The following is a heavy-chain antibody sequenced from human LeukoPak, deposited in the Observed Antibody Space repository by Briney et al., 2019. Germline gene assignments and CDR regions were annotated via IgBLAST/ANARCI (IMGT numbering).Heavy chain of an antibody. Sequence: GGSLRLSCAASGFTFSSYWMTWVRQAPGKGLEWVANIRQDGSEKYYVDFVKGRFTISRDNAKNSLYLQMNSLRAEDTAVYYCARDSPGYSSSWRVSNRFDYWGQGTLVTVSS. CDR3: ARDSPGYSSSWRVSNRFDY. J-gene: IGHJ4*02. CDR2: IRQDGSEK. D-gene: IGHD6-13*01. V-gene: IGHV3-7*01. CDR1: GFTFSSYW.